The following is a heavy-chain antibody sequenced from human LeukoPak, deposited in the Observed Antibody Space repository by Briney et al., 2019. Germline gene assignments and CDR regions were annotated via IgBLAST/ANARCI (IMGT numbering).Heavy chain of an antibody. Sequence: ASVKVSCKASGGTFSSYAISWVRQAPGQGLEWMGRIIPILGIAIYAQKFQGRVTITADKSTSTAYMELSSLRSEDTAVYYCAREGDYGDYYWGQGTLVTVSS. J-gene: IGHJ4*02. CDR1: GGTFSSYA. V-gene: IGHV1-69*04. CDR3: AREGDYGDYY. CDR2: IIPILGIA. D-gene: IGHD4-17*01.